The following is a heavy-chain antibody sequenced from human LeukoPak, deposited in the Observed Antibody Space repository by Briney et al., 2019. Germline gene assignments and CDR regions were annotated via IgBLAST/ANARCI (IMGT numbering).Heavy chain of an antibody. CDR1: GGSFSGYY. CDR3: ARDLTMILLVVDRAAFDI. V-gene: IGHV4-34*01. Sequence: PETLSLTCAVYGGSFSGYYWSWIRHPPGKGLEWIGEINHRGSTNYNPPLKSRVNISVDTSKNQFSRKLSSVTAADTAVYYCARDLTMILLVVDRAAFDIWGQGTMVTVSS. CDR2: INHRGST. J-gene: IGHJ3*02. D-gene: IGHD3-22*01.